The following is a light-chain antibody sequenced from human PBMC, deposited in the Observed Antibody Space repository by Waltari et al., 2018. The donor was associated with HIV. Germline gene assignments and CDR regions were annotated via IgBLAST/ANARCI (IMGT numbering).Light chain of an antibody. CDR1: SSDVGGYAY. CDR2: EVS. V-gene: IGLV2-14*03. CDR3: SSYTSSNTLV. Sequence: QPASVSGSPGQSITISCTGTSSDVGGYAYVSWYQQHPGKAPKLIIYEVSYRPSGSSHRFSASKSGNTASLTISGLQAEDEADYYCSSYTSSNTLVFGGGTKLTVL. J-gene: IGLJ3*02.